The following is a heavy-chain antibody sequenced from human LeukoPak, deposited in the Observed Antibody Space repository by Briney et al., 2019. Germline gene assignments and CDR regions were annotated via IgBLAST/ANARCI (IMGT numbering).Heavy chain of an antibody. CDR3: AKDQRGYSSSSRNYFDY. Sequence: PGGSLRLSCAASGFTVSSNYMSWVRQAPGKGLEWVSVIYSGGSTYYADSVKGRFTISRDNSKNILYLQMNSLRAEDTAVYYCAKDQRGYSSSSRNYFDYWGQGTLVTVSS. CDR2: IYSGGST. CDR1: GFTVSSNY. J-gene: IGHJ4*02. D-gene: IGHD6-6*01. V-gene: IGHV3-53*05.